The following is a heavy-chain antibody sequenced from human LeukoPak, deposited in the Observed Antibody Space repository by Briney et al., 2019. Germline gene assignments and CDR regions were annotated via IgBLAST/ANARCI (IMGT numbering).Heavy chain of an antibody. V-gene: IGHV4-39*01. Sequence: HSETLSLTCTVSGGSFRSSSYYWGWIRQSPGKGLEWLGSISYSGNTYYNPSRHSRVTISVDTAKNQLSLKLTSVTAADTALYYCARTSTVGYFDSSGSYVDYWGQGTLVTVSS. J-gene: IGHJ4*02. CDR1: GGSFRSSSYY. CDR3: ARTSTVGYFDSSGSYVDY. D-gene: IGHD3-22*01. CDR2: ISYSGNT.